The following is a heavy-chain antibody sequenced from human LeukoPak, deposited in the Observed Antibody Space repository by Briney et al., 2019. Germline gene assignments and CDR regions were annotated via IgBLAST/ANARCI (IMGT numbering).Heavy chain of an antibody. J-gene: IGHJ6*03. D-gene: IGHD3-3*01. CDR3: ARVDYDFWSVHPKTGYYYYMGV. CDR1: GFTFSDYY. CDR2: ISSSGSTI. Sequence: GGSLRLSCAASGFTFSDYYMSWIRQAPGKGLEWVSYISSSGSTIYYADSVKGRFTISRDNAKNSLYLQMNSLRAEDTAVYYCARVDYDFWSVHPKTGYYYYMGVWGKGTTVTVSS. V-gene: IGHV3-11*01.